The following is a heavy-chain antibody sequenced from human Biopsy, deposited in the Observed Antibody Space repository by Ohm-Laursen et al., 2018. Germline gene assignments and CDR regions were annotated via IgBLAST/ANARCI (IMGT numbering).Heavy chain of an antibody. J-gene: IGHJ4*02. D-gene: IGHD3-22*01. V-gene: IGHV3-9*01. CDR3: ARDTKWLASGPIDY. CDR1: GFIFDDYA. Sequence: SLRLSCAASGFIFDDYAMHWVRQAPGKGLEWVSGISWNSVGIGYADSVKGRFTISRDNAKNFLYLEMNNLRPEDTAVYYCARDTKWLASGPIDYWGQGALVTVSS. CDR2: ISWNSVGI.